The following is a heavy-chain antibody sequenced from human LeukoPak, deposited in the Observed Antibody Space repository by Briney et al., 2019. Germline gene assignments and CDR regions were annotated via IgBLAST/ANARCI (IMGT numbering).Heavy chain of an antibody. V-gene: IGHV1-69*04. Sequence: AASVKVSCKASGGTFSSYTISWVRQAPGQGLEWMGRIIHSLGIANYAQKFQGRVTITADKSTSTAYMELSSLRSEDTAVYYCARELERLGWFDPWGQGTLVTVSS. D-gene: IGHD1-1*01. J-gene: IGHJ5*02. CDR1: GGTFSSYT. CDR3: ARELERLGWFDP. CDR2: IIHSLGIA.